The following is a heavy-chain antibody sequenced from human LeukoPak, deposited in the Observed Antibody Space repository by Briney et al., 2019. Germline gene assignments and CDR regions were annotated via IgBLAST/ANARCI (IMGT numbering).Heavy chain of an antibody. D-gene: IGHD3-22*01. CDR2: INPNSGGT. CDR1: GYTFTGYY. CDR3: AGGENFYDSSAYYQGDACDI. Sequence: ASVKVSCKASGYTFTGYYIHWVRQAPGQGLEWMGWINPNSGGTNYAQKFQGRVTMTRDTSISTAYMELSRLRSDDTAVYYCAGGENFYDSSAYYQGDACDIWGQGTMVTVSS. J-gene: IGHJ3*02. V-gene: IGHV1-2*02.